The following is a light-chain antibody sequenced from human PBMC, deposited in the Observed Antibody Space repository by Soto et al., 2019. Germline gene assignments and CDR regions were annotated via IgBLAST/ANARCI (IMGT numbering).Light chain of an antibody. V-gene: IGKV3-15*01. CDR3: QQYDNWPPKT. J-gene: IGKJ4*01. CDR1: QSVRNN. CDR2: DAT. Sequence: EVVITQSPATLSVSPGERSTLSCKASQSVRNNLVWYLQKPGQAPRPIIYDATTRATGIPVRFSGSGSGTEFTLTIRSLQSEDVGVYYCQQYDNWPPKTFGGGTTGDIK.